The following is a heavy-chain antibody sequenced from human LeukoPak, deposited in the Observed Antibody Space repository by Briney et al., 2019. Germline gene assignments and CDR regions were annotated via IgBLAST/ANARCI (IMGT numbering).Heavy chain of an antibody. V-gene: IGHV1-18*01. CDR1: GYTFTSYG. J-gene: IGHJ6*03. CDR2: ISAYNGNT. CDR3: AREASGWYPYYYYYYMDV. D-gene: IGHD6-19*01. Sequence: GASVKVSCKASGYTFTSYGISWVRQAPGQGLEWMGWISAYNGNTNYAQKLQGRVTMTTDTSTSTAYMELRSLRSDDTAVYYCAREASGWYPYYYYYYMDVWGKGTTVTVSS.